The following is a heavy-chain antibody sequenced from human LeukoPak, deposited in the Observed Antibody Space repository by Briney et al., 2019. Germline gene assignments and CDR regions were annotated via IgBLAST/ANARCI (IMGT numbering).Heavy chain of an antibody. V-gene: IGHV4-34*01. Sequence: SETLSLTCAVYGGSFSGYYWSWIRQPPGKGLEWIGEINHSGSTNYNPSLKSRVTISVDTSKNQFSLKLSSVTAADTAVYYCARGHQGGAAAGRGYYFDHWGQGTLVTVSS. CDR2: INHSGST. CDR1: GGSFSGYY. J-gene: IGHJ4*02. CDR3: ARGHQGGAAAGRGYYFDH. D-gene: IGHD6-13*01.